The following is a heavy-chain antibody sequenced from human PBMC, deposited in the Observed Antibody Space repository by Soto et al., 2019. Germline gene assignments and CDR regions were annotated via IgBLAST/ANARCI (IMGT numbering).Heavy chain of an antibody. CDR1: GYTFTSYG. CDR3: ASTYSSSSLGNWFDP. J-gene: IGHJ5*02. D-gene: IGHD6-6*01. CDR2: ISAYNGTT. Sequence: ASVKVSCKASGYTFTSYGISWVRQAPGQGLEWMGWISAYNGTTNYAQKFQGRVTMTTDTSTSTAYMELSSLRSEDTAVYYCASTYSSSSLGNWFDPWGQGILVTVSS. V-gene: IGHV1-18*01.